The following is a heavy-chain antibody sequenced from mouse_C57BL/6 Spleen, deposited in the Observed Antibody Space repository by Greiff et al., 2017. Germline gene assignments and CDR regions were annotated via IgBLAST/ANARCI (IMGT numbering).Heavy chain of an antibody. D-gene: IGHD2-5*01. CDR2: ISSGGSYT. Sequence: EVKLVESGGDLVKPGGSLKLSCAASGSTFSSYGMSWVRQTPDKRLEWVATISSGGSYTYYPDSVKGRFTISRDNAKNTRYLQMSSLKSEDTAMYYWARHKDSNNVFAYWGQGTLVTVSA. CDR3: ARHKDSNNVFAY. J-gene: IGHJ3*01. CDR1: GSTFSSYG. V-gene: IGHV5-6*01.